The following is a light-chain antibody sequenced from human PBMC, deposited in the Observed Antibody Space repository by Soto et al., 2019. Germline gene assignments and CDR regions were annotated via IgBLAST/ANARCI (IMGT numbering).Light chain of an antibody. V-gene: IGKV2-28*01. CDR2: LGS. CDR3: MQGLRTPFT. J-gene: IGKJ3*01. CDR1: QSLLHSNGYNY. Sequence: IVMTQSPLSLPVTPGESASISCRSSQSLLHSNGYNYLDWYLQKPGQSPRLLIYLGSNRASGVPDGFSGSGSGTDFTLNISRVEAEDVGVYYCMQGLRTPFTFSPGTKVEIK.